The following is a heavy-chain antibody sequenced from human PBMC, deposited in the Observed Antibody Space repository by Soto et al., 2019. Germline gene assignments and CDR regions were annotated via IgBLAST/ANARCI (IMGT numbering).Heavy chain of an antibody. J-gene: IGHJ4*02. CDR3: ARQPLWSRHSFCDY. CDR2: VKQDGSEN. D-gene: IGHD3-10*01. CDR1: GFSFSSYW. Sequence: GGSLRLSCAASGFSFSSYWMSWVRQAPGKGLEWVANVKQDGSENYCVDSVRGRFTISRDNAKNSLYLQMNSLRAEDTAVYYCARQPLWSRHSFCDYWAQGTLVTVSS. V-gene: IGHV3-7*04.